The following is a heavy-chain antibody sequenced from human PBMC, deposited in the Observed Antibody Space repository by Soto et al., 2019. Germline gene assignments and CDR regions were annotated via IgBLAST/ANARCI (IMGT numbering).Heavy chain of an antibody. V-gene: IGHV3-30-3*01. D-gene: IGHD6-19*01. J-gene: IGHJ4*02. Sequence: GGSLRLSCAASGFTFSSYALHWVRQAPGKGLEWVAAISYDGNNEYYADSVRGRFTISRDNSRNSLYLQINSLRLEDTAVYYCARALAVAGSGLDSWGLGTLVTVSS. CDR2: ISYDGNNE. CDR3: ARALAVAGSGLDS. CDR1: GFTFSSYA.